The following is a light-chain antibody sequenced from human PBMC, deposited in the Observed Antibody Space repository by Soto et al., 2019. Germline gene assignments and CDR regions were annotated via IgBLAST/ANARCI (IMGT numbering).Light chain of an antibody. CDR2: HAS. J-gene: IGKJ4*01. CDR1: QSVRIY. CDR3: QQRSNWLALT. V-gene: IGKV3-11*01. Sequence: EIVLTQSPATLSLSPGERATLSCRASQSVRIYLAWYQQKSGQAPRHLIYHASNRATGIPARFSGSGSGTDFTVTISSLEPEDFAGYYCQQRSNWLALTVGGGTKVEIK.